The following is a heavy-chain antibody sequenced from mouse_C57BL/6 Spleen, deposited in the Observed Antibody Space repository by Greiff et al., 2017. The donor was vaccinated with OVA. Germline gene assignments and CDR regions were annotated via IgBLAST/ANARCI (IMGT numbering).Heavy chain of an antibody. Sequence: QVQLQQSGAELVRPGASVKLSCKASGYTFTDYYINWVKQRPGQGLEWIARIYPGSGNTYYNEKFKGKATLTAEKSSSTAYMQLSSLTSEDSAVYFCARGRGYYYFDYWGQGTTLTVSS. V-gene: IGHV1-76*01. CDR2: IYPGSGNT. J-gene: IGHJ2*01. CDR1: GYTFTDYY. CDR3: ARGRGYYYFDY. D-gene: IGHD2-3*01.